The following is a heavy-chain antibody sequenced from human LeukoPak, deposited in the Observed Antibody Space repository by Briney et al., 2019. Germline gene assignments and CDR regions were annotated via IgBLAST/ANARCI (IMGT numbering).Heavy chain of an antibody. CDR1: GGTFSSYA. CDR3: ARGAYGDYVTWFSFDY. CDR2: IIPIFGTA. D-gene: IGHD4-17*01. V-gene: IGHV1-69*05. Sequence: SVKVSCKASGGTFSSYAISWVRQAPGQGLEWMGGIIPIFGTANYAQKFQGRVTITTDESTSTAYMELSSLRSEDTAVYYCARGAYGDYVTWFSFDYWGQGTLVTISS. J-gene: IGHJ4*02.